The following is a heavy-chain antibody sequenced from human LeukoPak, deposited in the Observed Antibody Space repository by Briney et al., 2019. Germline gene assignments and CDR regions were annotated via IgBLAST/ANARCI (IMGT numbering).Heavy chain of an antibody. D-gene: IGHD3-22*01. V-gene: IGHV3-21*01. CDR3: ASYNYYDSSGYYSDY. Sequence: GGSLRLSCAASGFTFSSYSMNWVRQAPGKGLEWVSSISSSSSYIYYADSVKGRFTISRDNAKNSLYLQMNSLRAEDTAVYYCASYNYYDSSGYYSDYWGQGTLVTVSS. CDR2: ISSSSSYI. J-gene: IGHJ4*02. CDR1: GFTFSSYS.